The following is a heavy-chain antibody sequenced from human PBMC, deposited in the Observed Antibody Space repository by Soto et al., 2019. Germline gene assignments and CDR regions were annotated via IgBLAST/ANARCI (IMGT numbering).Heavy chain of an antibody. Sequence: QVQLVQSGAEVKKPGSSVKVSCKASGGTFSSYAISWVRQAPGQGLEWMGGITPIFGTANYEQKFQGRVTITADESTITAYMELSRLRSEDTAVYYCSRGVAVAGNYYYDGIDVWGQGTTVTVSS. J-gene: IGHJ6*02. CDR3: SRGVAVAGNYYYDGIDV. CDR2: ITPIFGTA. V-gene: IGHV1-69*01. CDR1: GGTFSSYA. D-gene: IGHD6-19*01.